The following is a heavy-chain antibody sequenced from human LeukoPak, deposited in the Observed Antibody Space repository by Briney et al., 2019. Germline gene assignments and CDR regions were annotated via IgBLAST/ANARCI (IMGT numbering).Heavy chain of an antibody. D-gene: IGHD5-12*01. J-gene: IGHJ4*02. Sequence: PSETLSLTCTLSGGSISTYYWSWIRQPPGTGLERIGYIYHSGSTNYNPSLKSRVTISVDTSKNQFSLKLSSVTAADTAVYYCARGGGYASPIGYWGQGALVTVSS. CDR1: GGSISTYY. V-gene: IGHV4-59*01. CDR2: IYHSGST. CDR3: ARGGGYASPIGY.